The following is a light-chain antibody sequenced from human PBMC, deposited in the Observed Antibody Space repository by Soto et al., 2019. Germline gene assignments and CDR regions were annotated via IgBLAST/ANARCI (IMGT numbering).Light chain of an antibody. Sequence: IQMTQSPPSLSASVGDRVTITCRASRNIDYYLNWYQQKPGKAPRLLIFAVASLESGVPSRFSDGGSGTDFSLTIDGLQPDDVGTYYCQESYSVPLIFGPGT. J-gene: IGKJ3*01. V-gene: IGKV1-39*01. CDR3: QESYSVPLI. CDR2: AVA. CDR1: RNIDYY.